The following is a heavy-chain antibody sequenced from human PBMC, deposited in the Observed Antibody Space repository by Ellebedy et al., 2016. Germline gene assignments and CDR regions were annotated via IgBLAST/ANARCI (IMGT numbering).Heavy chain of an antibody. CDR2: IYTNGRT. CDR3: ARDGYTFGLDAFDI. CDR1: GGSVSRYY. J-gene: IGHJ3*02. D-gene: IGHD5-18*01. Sequence: SETLSLTXTVSGGSVSRYYWSWFRQPPGQGLEWIGQIYTNGRTNYNPSLKSRLTISVDTSKNQFSLRLNSVTTADTAVYYCARDGYTFGLDAFDIWGQGTVLTVSS. V-gene: IGHV4-59*02.